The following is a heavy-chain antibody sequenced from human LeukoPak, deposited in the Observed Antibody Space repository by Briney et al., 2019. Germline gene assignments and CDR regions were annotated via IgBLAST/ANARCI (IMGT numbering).Heavy chain of an antibody. CDR3: ARDVLLWFGELSYAFDI. CDR2: ISTTSSNK. CDR1: GFTFSSYG. Sequence: GGSLRLSCAASGFTFSSYGMNWVRQAPGKGLEWVSSISTTSSNKYYADSVKGRFTISRDNAKNSLYLQMNSLRVEDAAVYYCARDVLLWFGELSYAFDIWGQGTMVTVSS. J-gene: IGHJ3*02. D-gene: IGHD3-10*01. V-gene: IGHV3-21*01.